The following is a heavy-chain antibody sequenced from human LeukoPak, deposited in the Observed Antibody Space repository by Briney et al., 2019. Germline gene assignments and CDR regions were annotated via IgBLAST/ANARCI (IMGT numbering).Heavy chain of an antibody. D-gene: IGHD4-17*01. CDR1: GGSVSSGSYY. Sequence: SETLSLTCTVSGGSVSSGSYYWSWIRQPPGKGLEWIGYIYYSGSTNYNPSLKSRVTISVDTSKNQFSLKLSSVTAADTAVYYCARASTVTDQYFHYWGQGTLVTVSS. CDR2: IYYSGST. CDR3: ARASTVTDQYFHY. V-gene: IGHV4-61*01. J-gene: IGHJ4*02.